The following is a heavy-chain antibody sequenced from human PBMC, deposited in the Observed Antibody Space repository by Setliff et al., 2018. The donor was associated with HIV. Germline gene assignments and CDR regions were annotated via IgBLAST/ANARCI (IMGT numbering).Heavy chain of an antibody. CDR2: VFFSGHT. V-gene: IGHV4-59*01. CDR3: ARTSYNFWGGPDS. CDR1: GGSIRGYY. D-gene: IGHD3-3*01. Sequence: PSETLSLTCTVSGGSIRGYYCNWIRQAPGKGLEWIGYVFFSGHTDYNPSLKNRVTMSLDTSKNQFSLTLRSVAAADSAVYYCARTSYNFWGGPDSWGQGTLVTVSS. J-gene: IGHJ4*02.